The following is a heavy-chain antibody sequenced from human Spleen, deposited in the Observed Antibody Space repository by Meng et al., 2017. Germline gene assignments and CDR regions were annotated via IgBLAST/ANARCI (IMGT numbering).Heavy chain of an antibody. J-gene: IGHJ5*02. CDR2: INNDGGSR. CDR3: ARDLTVTNWFDP. Sequence: IQLVESGGDLVQPGGSLRLSCAASGFTFSNYWMHWVRQAPGKGLVWVSRINNDGGSRNYADSVKGRFTISRDNAKNTLYLQMNSLRAEDTAVYYCARDLTVTNWFDPWGQGTLVTVSS. D-gene: IGHD4-11*01. V-gene: IGHV3-74*01. CDR1: GFTFSNYW.